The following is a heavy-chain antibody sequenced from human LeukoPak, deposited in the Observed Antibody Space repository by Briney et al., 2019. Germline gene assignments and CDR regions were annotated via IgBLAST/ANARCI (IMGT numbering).Heavy chain of an antibody. CDR3: ARDFQPGIAAAGTDY. CDR1: GYTFTSYY. D-gene: IGHD6-13*01. Sequence: ASVKVSCKASGYTFTSYYMHWVRQAPGQGLEWMGLINPSGGSTSHAQKFQGRVTMTRDTSPSTVYMELSSLRSEDTAVYYCARDFQPGIAAAGTDYWGQGTLVTVSS. CDR2: INPSGGST. V-gene: IGHV1-46*01. J-gene: IGHJ4*02.